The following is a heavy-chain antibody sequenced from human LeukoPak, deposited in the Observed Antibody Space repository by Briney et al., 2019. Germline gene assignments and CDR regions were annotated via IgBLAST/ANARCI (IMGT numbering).Heavy chain of an antibody. CDR2: ISASDGNT. CDR1: GITIRSSG. J-gene: IGHJ4*02. CDR3: AKDSSTPTIFGVVIPTTPDY. V-gene: IGHV3-23*01. Sequence: GGSLRLSCAASGITIRSSGMSWVRQAPGKGLEWVSGISASDGNTYYADSVQGRFTISRDSSENTLYLQMNSLRAEDTAVYYCAKDSSTPTIFGVVIPTTPDYWGQGTLVTVSS. D-gene: IGHD3-3*01.